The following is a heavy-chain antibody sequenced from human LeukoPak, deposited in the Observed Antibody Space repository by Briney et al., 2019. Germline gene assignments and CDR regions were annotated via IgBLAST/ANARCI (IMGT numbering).Heavy chain of an antibody. CDR2: ISAYNGNT. Sequence: GASVKVSCKASGYTFTSYGISWVRQAPGQGLEWMGWISAYNGNTNYAQKLQGRVTMTTDTSTSTAYMELRSLRSDDTAVYYCARDHHYGSGSSNWFDPWGQGTLVTVSS. CDR3: ARDHHYGSGSSNWFDP. CDR1: GYTFTSYG. D-gene: IGHD3-10*01. J-gene: IGHJ5*02. V-gene: IGHV1-18*01.